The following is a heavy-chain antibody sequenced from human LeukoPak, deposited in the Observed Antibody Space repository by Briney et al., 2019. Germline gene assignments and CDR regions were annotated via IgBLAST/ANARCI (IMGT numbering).Heavy chain of an antibody. D-gene: IGHD3-16*01. V-gene: IGHV1-18*01. J-gene: IGHJ4*02. Sequence: ASVKVSCKSSGYSFRRNGISWVRQAPRQGLEWMAWISANSGNTNYAQNFQGRVTLTTDTSTSTAYMELRSLRSDDTAVYYCARDVNYAFDYWGQGTLVTVSS. CDR1: GYSFRRNG. CDR3: ARDVNYAFDY. CDR2: ISANSGNT.